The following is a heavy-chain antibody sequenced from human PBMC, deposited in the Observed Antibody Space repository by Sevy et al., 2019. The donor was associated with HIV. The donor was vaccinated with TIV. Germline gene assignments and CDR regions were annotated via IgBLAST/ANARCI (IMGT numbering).Heavy chain of an antibody. CDR3: AREDIVLGEGNYYGMDV. CDR1: EFTVSSNY. J-gene: IGHJ6*02. CDR2: IYRGGST. Sequence: GGSLRLSCAASEFTVSSNYMSWVRQAPGKGLEWVSVIYRGGSTYYADSVKGRFTISTDNSQNTVYLQMNSLRTEDTAVYYCAREDIVLGEGNYYGMDVWGQGTTVTVSS. V-gene: IGHV3-53*01. D-gene: IGHD2-15*01.